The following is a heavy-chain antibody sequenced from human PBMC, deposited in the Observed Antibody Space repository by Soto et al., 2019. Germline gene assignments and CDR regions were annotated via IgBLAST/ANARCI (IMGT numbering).Heavy chain of an antibody. Sequence: GGSLRLSCAAAAFRFTNAWMSWVRQATGKGLVWVSRINNDGSSTSYADSVKGRFTISRDNAKNTLYLQMNSLRAEDTAVYYCARDGGWIDYWGQGTLVTVSS. V-gene: IGHV3-74*01. J-gene: IGHJ4*02. CDR3: ARDGGWIDY. D-gene: IGHD6-19*01. CDR2: INNDGSST. CDR1: AFRFTNAW.